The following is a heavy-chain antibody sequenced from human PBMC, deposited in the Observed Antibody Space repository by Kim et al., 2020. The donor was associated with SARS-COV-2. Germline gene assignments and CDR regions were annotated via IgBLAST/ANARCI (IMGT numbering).Heavy chain of an antibody. CDR2: IYTSGST. Sequence: SETLSLTCTASGGSISSYYWSWIRQPAGKGLEWIGRIYTSGSTNYNPSLKSRVTMSVDTSKNQFSLKLSSVTAADTAVYYCARDLWTIAVAGFYYYYGMDVWGQGTTVTVSS. D-gene: IGHD6-19*01. CDR1: GGSISSYY. J-gene: IGHJ6*02. CDR3: ARDLWTIAVAGFYYYYGMDV. V-gene: IGHV4-4*07.